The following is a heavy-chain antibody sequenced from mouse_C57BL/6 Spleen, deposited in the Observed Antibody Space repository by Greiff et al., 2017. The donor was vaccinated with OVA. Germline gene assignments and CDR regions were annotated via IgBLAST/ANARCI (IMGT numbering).Heavy chain of an antibody. D-gene: IGHD2-5*01. CDR3: ARWTDSTLDD. Sequence: EVQLQQSGPELVKPGASVKISCKASGYTFTDYYMNWVKQSPGKSLEWIGDINPNNGGTSYNQKFKGKATLTVDKSSSTAYMELRSLTSEDSAVYYCARWTDSTLDDWGKGTTLTVSS. CDR2: INPNNGGT. V-gene: IGHV1-26*01. J-gene: IGHJ2*01. CDR1: GYTFTDYY.